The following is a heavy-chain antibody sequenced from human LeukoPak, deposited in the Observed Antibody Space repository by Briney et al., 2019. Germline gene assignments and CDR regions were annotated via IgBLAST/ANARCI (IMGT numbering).Heavy chain of an antibody. CDR1: GFTFSRYA. CDR3: ARGTGLFCGGDCDPLDY. CDR2: ITTNGGST. V-gene: IGHV3-64*01. D-gene: IGHD2-21*02. J-gene: IGHJ4*02. Sequence: GSLRLSCAASGFTFSRYAMHWVRQAPGRGLECVSGITTNGGSTYYTNSVKGRFTISRDNSKNTLYLQMGSLRAEDMAVYYCARGTGLFCGGDCDPLDYWGQGTLVTVSS.